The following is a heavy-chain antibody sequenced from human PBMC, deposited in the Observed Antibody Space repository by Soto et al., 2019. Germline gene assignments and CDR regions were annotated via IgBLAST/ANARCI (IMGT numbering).Heavy chain of an antibody. Sequence: SGGSLRLSCAASGFTFSSYWMSWVRQAPGKGLEWVANIKQDGSEKYYVDSVKGRFTVSRDNGRNSLYLQMNSLRVEDTAMYYCARRTPEDVYYGIFHYSGPGILLTVYS. CDR3: ARRTPEDVYYGIFHY. CDR1: GFTFSSYW. D-gene: IGHD3-3*01. J-gene: IGHJ4*02. CDR2: IKQDGSEK. V-gene: IGHV3-7*03.